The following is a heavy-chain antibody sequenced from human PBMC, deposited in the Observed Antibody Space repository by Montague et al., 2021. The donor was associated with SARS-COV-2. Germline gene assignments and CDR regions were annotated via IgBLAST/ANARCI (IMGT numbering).Heavy chain of an antibody. D-gene: IGHD2-15*01. CDR3: ARDPRVVVAATLSNWFDP. V-gene: IGHV4-34*01. Sequence: SETLSLTCAVYGGSFSGYYWSWIRQPPGKGLEWIGSIYYSGSTYYNPSLKSRVTISVDTSKNQFSLKLSSVTAADTAVYYCARDPRVVVAATLSNWFDPWGQGTLSPSPQ. J-gene: IGHJ5*02. CDR2: IYYSGST. CDR1: GGSFSGYY.